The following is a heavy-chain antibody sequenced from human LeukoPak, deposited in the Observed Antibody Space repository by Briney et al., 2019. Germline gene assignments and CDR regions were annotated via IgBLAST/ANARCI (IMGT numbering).Heavy chain of an antibody. J-gene: IGHJ6*03. V-gene: IGHV1-2*02. CDR3: AKGGAVSSKSITLVRGTRRYYYYMDV. Sequence: ASVKVSCKASGYTFIVHYIHWMRQAPGQGLEWMGWINPNNGGTNYAQKFQGRVSMTSDTSITTAYMELSSLRAEDTAVYYCAKGGAVSSKSITLVRGTRRYYYYMDVWGKGTTVTISS. CDR1: GYTFIVHY. CDR2: INPNNGGT. D-gene: IGHD3-10*01.